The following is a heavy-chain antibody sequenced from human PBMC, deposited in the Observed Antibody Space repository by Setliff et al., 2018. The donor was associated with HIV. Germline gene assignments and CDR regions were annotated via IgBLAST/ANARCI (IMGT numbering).Heavy chain of an antibody. Sequence: LKISCEASGFRVTDTYMAWVRQAPGKGLEWVTLIYKAGKTYYADFVKGRFTIARDDTKNTVSLQMTNLEPGDTAMYYCAKGGYGGAYYVAGYWGQGTKVTVSS. D-gene: IGHD5-18*01. CDR2: IYKAGKT. V-gene: IGHV3-53*01. CDR3: AKGGYGGAYYVAGY. J-gene: IGHJ4*02. CDR1: GFRVTDTY.